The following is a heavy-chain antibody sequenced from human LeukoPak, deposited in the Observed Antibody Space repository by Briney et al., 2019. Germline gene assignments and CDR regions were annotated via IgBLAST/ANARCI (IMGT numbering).Heavy chain of an antibody. J-gene: IGHJ4*02. V-gene: IGHV1-18*01. Sequence: ASVTVSCKASGYTLTSYGFSWVRQAPGQGLEWMGWISGYNGNTNYAQHLQGRVTMTIDTSTSTAYMELRSLRSDDTAVYYCARDPAFRGAQMEYWGQGTLVTVSS. CDR1: GYTLTSYG. CDR3: ARDPAFRGAQMEY. CDR2: ISGYNGNT. D-gene: IGHD3-10*01.